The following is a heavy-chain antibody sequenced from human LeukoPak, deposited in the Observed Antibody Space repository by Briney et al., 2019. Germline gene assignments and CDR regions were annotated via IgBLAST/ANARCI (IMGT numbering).Heavy chain of an antibody. CDR2: ISAYNGNT. CDR3: ARDAAHVLLWFGEPYYFDY. CDR1: GYTFTSYG. Sequence: ASVKVSCKASGYTFTSYGISWVRQAPGQGLEWMGWISAYNGNTNYAQKLQGRVTMTTDTSTSTAYIELRSLRSDDTAVYYCARDAAHVLLWFGEPYYFDYWGQGTLVTVSS. J-gene: IGHJ4*02. V-gene: IGHV1-18*01. D-gene: IGHD3-10*01.